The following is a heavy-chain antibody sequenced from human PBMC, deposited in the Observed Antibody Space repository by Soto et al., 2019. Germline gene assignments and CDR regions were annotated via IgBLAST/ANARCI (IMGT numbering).Heavy chain of an antibody. J-gene: IGHJ6*02. CDR1: GFTFSSYA. CDR2: ISYDGSNK. CDR3: ARDRRNWNFSQGKYGMDV. Sequence: PGGSLRLSCAASGFTFSSYAMHWVRQAPGKGLEWVAVISYDGSNKYYADSVKGRFTISRDNSKNTLYLQMNSLRAEDTAVYYCARDRRNWNFSQGKYGMDVWGQGTKVTVYS. V-gene: IGHV3-30-3*01. D-gene: IGHD1-1*01.